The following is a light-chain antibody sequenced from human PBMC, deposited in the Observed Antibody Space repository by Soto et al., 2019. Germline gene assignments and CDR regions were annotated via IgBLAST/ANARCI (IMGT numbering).Light chain of an antibody. CDR1: QSVLYSSNNKNF. CDR2: WAS. J-gene: IGKJ1*01. V-gene: IGKV4-1*01. Sequence: DIVMTQSPDSLAVSLGERATINCKSSQSVLYSSNNKNFLAWYQQKPGQPPKLLIYWASTRESGVPDRFTGSGSGTDFTLTISSLQAEDVAVYYCQQYYSFSPWTFGQGTKVEIK. CDR3: QQYYSFSPWT.